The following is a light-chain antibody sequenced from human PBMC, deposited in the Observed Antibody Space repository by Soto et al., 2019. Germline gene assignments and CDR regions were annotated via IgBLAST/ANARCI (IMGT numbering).Light chain of an antibody. CDR2: GAS. J-gene: IGKJ2*01. CDR1: QSVSSN. Sequence: EIVMTQSPATLSVSPGERATLSCRASQSVSSNLAWYQQKPGQAPRLLIYGASTRANDIPARISGSGSGTEFTLTISSLQSEDSAVYYCQQYNNWPLHTFGQGTKLEIK. CDR3: QQYNNWPLHT. V-gene: IGKV3-15*01.